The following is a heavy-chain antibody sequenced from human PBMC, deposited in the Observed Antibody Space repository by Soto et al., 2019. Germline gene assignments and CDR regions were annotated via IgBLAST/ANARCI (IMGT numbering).Heavy chain of an antibody. V-gene: IGHV4-59*01. CDR3: ARSKSRYAYVWGSPPDAFDI. CDR2: IYYSVST. CDR1: GGSTSSYY. Sequence: XETLSLTCTVSGGSTSSYYWSWIRQPPGKGLEWIGYIYYSVSTNYNPSLKSRVTISVDTSKNQFSLKLSSVTAADTAVYYCARSKSRYAYVWGSPPDAFDIWGQGTMVTVSS. J-gene: IGHJ3*02. D-gene: IGHD3-16*01.